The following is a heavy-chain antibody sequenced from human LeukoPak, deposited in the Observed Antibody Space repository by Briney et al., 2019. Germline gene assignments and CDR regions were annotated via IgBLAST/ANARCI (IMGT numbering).Heavy chain of an antibody. CDR3: AKVSRSCLDN. D-gene: IGHD6-13*01. J-gene: IGHJ4*02. V-gene: IGHV3-23*01. Sequence: GGSLRLSCAASGFTFSSYALTWVRQAPGKGLEWVSSINDNGDRTYYPDSVKGRFTISRDTSKSTLYLQMNSLRAEDTAFYFCAKVSRSCLDNWGQRTLVAVSS. CDR2: INDNGDRT. CDR1: GFTFSSYA.